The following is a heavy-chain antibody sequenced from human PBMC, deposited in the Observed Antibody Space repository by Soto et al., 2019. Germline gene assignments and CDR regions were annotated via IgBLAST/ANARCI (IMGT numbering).Heavy chain of an antibody. CDR1: GFTLGTYV. V-gene: IGHV3-23*01. D-gene: IGHD2-15*01. J-gene: IGHJ4*02. CDR2: ISGSGGST. Sequence: EVQLLESGGGLVQPGGSLRLSCAASGFTLGTYVMTWVRQAPGKGLEWVSAISGSGGSTNYADPVKGRFTISRDNTKNTGYLQMNSLRVEDTAVYYCAKDRKGLYCSGGTCYSFDYWGQGTLVTVPS. CDR3: AKDRKGLYCSGGTCYSFDY.